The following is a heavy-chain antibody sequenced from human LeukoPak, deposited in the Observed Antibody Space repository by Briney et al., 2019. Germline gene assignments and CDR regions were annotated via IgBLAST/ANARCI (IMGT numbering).Heavy chain of an antibody. CDR2: IYSDNT. V-gene: IGHV3-53*01. J-gene: IGHJ4*02. Sequence: GGSLRLSCAASGFSFSATWMHWVRQAPGKGLEWVSFIYSDNTHYSDSVKGRFTISRDNSKNTLYLQMNSLRAEDTAVYYCARGEGLYDSSGYAYWGQGTLVTVSS. CDR3: ARGEGLYDSSGYAY. CDR1: GFSFSATW. D-gene: IGHD3-22*01.